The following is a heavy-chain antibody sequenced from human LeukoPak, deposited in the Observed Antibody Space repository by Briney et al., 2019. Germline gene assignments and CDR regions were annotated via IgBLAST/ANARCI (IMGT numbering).Heavy chain of an antibody. CDR2: ISSSSSTI. D-gene: IGHD3-3*01. J-gene: IGHJ5*02. Sequence: PGGSLRLSCAASGFTFSSYSMNWVRQAPGKGLEWVSYISSSSSTIYYADSVKSRFTISRDNAENSLYLQMNSLRAEDTAVYYCAREPITRFFNWFDPWGQGTLVTVSS. CDR3: AREPITRFFNWFDP. CDR1: GFTFSSYS. V-gene: IGHV3-48*01.